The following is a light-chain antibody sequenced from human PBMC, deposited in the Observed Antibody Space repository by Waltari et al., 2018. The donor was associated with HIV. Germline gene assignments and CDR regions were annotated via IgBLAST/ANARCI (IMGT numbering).Light chain of an antibody. CDR2: NDI. CDR1: NIGTKD. CDR3: QVWHYTVV. Sequence: SYELTQPFSVSVALGQTARIPCGGSNIGTKDVHWYQQKPGQAPLLLIFNDIHRPSGVPERFSGSKARNLATLIISGAQAGDEAAYYCQVWHYTVVFGGGTKVTV. V-gene: IGLV3-9*01. J-gene: IGLJ2*01.